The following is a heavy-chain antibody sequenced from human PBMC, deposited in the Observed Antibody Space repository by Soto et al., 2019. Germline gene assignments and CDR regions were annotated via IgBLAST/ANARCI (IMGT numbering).Heavy chain of an antibody. CDR3: SSLYYADPNQFDP. CDR1: GASISSNNF. D-gene: IGHD3-3*01. CDR2: IYRSGGT. Sequence: ETLSHTCAVWGASISSNNFWGWVCQPQGKGLEWIGDIYRSGGTNYNPSLKSRVTISLDKSTNQFSLKLNSVTAADTAVYFCSSLYYADPNQFDPLGQQAPVTISS. V-gene: IGHV4-4*01. J-gene: IGHJ5*02.